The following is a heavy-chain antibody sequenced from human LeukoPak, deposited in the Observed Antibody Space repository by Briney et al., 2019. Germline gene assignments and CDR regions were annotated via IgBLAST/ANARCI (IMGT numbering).Heavy chain of an antibody. CDR2: ISAYNGDT. Sequence: ASVKVSCKASGYTFTSYGISWVRQAPGQGLEWMGWISAYNGDTNYAQKLQGRVTMTTDTSTRTAYMELRSLRSDDTAVYYCARARDGYRRTPIDYWGQGTLVTVSS. D-gene: IGHD5-24*01. CDR3: ARARDGYRRTPIDY. CDR1: GYTFTSYG. V-gene: IGHV1-18*01. J-gene: IGHJ4*02.